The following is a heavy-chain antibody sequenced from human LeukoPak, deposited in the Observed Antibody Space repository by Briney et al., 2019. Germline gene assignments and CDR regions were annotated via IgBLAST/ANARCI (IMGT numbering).Heavy chain of an antibody. D-gene: IGHD6-6*01. V-gene: IGHV1-18*01. CDR1: GYTFTSYG. CDR3: AGRGNPSIADDAFDI. J-gene: IGHJ3*02. CDR2: ISAYNGNT. Sequence: ASVKVSCKASGYTFTSYGISWVRQAPGQGLEWMGWISAYNGNTNYAQKLQGRVTMTTDTSTSTAYMELRSLRSDDTAMYYCAGRGNPSIADDAFDIWGQGTMVTVSS.